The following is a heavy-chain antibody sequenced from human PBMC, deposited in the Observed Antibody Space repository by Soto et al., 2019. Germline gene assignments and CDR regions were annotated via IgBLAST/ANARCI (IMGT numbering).Heavy chain of an antibody. CDR1: GYSFAVYC. CDR3: ARQIYDSDTGPNFQYYFDS. V-gene: IGHV5-10-1*01. Sequence: PGESLKSACKGSGYSFAVYCITWVLQKPWKGLEWMGRIDPSDSQTYYSPSFRGHVTISVTKSITTVFLQWSSLRASDTAMYYCARQIYDSDTGPNFQYYFDSWGQGTPVTVSS. CDR2: IDPSDSQT. D-gene: IGHD3-22*01. J-gene: IGHJ4*02.